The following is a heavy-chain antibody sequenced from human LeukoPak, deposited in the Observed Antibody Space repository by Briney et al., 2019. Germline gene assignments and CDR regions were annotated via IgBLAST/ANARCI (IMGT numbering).Heavy chain of an antibody. CDR2: IYYSGST. D-gene: IGHD6-13*01. J-gene: IGHJ4*02. V-gene: IGHV4-39*01. CDR1: SGSISSSSYY. CDR3: ASLYSSWDFDY. Sequence: PSETLSLTCTVSSGSISSSSYYWGWIRQPPGKGLEWIRSIYYSGSTYYNPSLKSRVTISVDTSKNQFSLKLSSVTAADTAVYYCASLYSSWDFDYWGQGTLVTVSS.